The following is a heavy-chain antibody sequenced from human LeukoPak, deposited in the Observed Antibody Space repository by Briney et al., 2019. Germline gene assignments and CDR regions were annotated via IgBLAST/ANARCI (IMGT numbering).Heavy chain of an antibody. J-gene: IGHJ5*02. CDR1: GGSISSSSYY. D-gene: IGHD4-17*01. CDR3: ARDRPDDYGDYPVPQNWFDP. V-gene: IGHV4-39*07. Sequence: PSETLSLTCSVSGGSISSSSYYWGCIRQPAGKGLEWIGSIYYSGSTYYNPSLKSRVTISVDTSKNQFSLKLSSVTAADTAVYYCARDRPDDYGDYPVPQNWFDPWGQGTLVTVSS. CDR2: IYYSGST.